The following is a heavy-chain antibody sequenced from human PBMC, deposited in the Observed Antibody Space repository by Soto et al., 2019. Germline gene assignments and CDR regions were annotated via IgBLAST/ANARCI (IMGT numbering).Heavy chain of an antibody. CDR3: ARDPLYDILTGYYKSYYYYGMDV. J-gene: IGHJ6*02. Sequence: GASVKASCKSSGYTFTSYYMHCVRQAPGQGLEWMGIINPSGGSTSYAQKLQGRVTMTTDTSTSTAYMELRSLRSDDTAVYYCARDPLYDILTGYYKSYYYYGMDVWGQGTTVTVSS. CDR2: INPSGGST. D-gene: IGHD3-9*01. V-gene: IGHV1-46*01. CDR1: GYTFTSYY.